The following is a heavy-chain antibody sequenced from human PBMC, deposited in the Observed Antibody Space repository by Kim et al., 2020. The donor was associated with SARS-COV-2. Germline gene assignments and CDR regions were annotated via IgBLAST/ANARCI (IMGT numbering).Heavy chain of an antibody. Sequence: SVKVSCKASGGTFSSYAISWVRQAPGQGLEWMGGIIPIFGTANYAQKFQGRVTITADESTSTAYMELSSLRSEDTAVYYCARDGRDFWSGYYGAFDIWGQGTMVTVSS. CDR1: GGTFSSYA. CDR3: ARDGRDFWSGYYGAFDI. CDR2: IIPIFGTA. D-gene: IGHD3-3*01. V-gene: IGHV1-69*13. J-gene: IGHJ3*02.